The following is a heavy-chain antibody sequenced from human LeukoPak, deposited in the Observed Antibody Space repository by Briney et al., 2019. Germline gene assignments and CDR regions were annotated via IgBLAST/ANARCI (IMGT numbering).Heavy chain of an antibody. Sequence: GGSLRLSCAPSGFIFSSSAMSWVRQVPGKGLEWVSSISDTGGIIYYVDSVKGRFTCSRDNSRNTLYLQMNSLRAEDTAVYYCARISYSGSSFDYWGQGTLVTVSS. J-gene: IGHJ4*02. CDR2: ISDTGGII. CDR3: ARISYSGSSFDY. D-gene: IGHD1-26*01. CDR1: GFIFSSSA. V-gene: IGHV3-23*01.